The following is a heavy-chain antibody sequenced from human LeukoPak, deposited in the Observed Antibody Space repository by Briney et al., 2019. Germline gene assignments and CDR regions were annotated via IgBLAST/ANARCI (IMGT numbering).Heavy chain of an antibody. J-gene: IGHJ5*02. CDR1: GDSISSNYW. V-gene: IGHV4-4*02. D-gene: IGHD3-10*01. CDR2: IHHSEST. Sequence: PSGTLSLTCAVSGDSISSNYWWTWVRQPPGKGLEWIGEIHHSESTNFNPSLKSRVTISVDKSKNHFSLSLTSVSAADTAVYYCARDSYYYGSGSYYKPWWFDPWGQGTLVTVPS. CDR3: ARDSYYYGSGSYYKPWWFDP.